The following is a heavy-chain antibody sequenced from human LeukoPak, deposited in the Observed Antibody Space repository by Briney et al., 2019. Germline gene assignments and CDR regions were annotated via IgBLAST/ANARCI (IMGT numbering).Heavy chain of an antibody. CDR1: GGSISSYY. D-gene: IGHD1-26*01. Sequence: SETLSLTCTVSGGSISSYYLSWIRQPPGKGLEWVGYILYSGSTNSNPSSKSRVTISLDTSKNQSSLRLRSVTGADTAGFYCGRRIGAFDISGQGTMVTVSS. CDR2: ILYSGST. V-gene: IGHV4-59*08. J-gene: IGHJ3*02. CDR3: GRRIGAFDI.